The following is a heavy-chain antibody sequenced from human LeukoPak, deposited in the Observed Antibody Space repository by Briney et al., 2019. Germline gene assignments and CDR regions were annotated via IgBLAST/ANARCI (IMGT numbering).Heavy chain of an antibody. CDR3: ARLLDNDSSGDPDTFDM. V-gene: IGHV4-59*11. J-gene: IGHJ3*02. D-gene: IGHD3-22*01. CDR1: GGGSINGHY. CDR2: VSYAGRT. Sequence: SETLSLTCTVSGGGSINGHYWSWIRQPPGKGLEWVGFVSYAGRTKYNPSLQSRVTISVATSENNFSLKLTSVTTADTAVYYCARLLDNDSSGDPDTFDMWGQGTVVIVSS.